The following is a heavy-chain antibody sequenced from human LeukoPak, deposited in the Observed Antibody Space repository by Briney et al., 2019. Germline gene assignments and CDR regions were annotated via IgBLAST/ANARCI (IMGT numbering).Heavy chain of an antibody. D-gene: IGHD3-9*01. Sequence: ASVKVSCKASGYTFTSYYLHWVRQAPGQGLGWMGWINPNSGNTGYAQKFQGRVTMTRNTSISTAYMELSSLRSEDTAVYYCARSPVLRYFDWLRGGNDAFDIWGQGTMVTVSS. J-gene: IGHJ3*02. CDR3: ARSPVLRYFDWLRGGNDAFDI. V-gene: IGHV1-8*02. CDR2: INPNSGNT. CDR1: GYTFTSYY.